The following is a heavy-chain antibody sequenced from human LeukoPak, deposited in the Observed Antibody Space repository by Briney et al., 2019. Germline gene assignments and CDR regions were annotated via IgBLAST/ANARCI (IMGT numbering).Heavy chain of an antibody. CDR2: IYNSGRT. D-gene: IGHD3-3*01. V-gene: IGHV4-39*01. CDR1: GGSISSSTYY. CDR3: ARLRDSLFDP. Sequence: SETLSLTCTVSGGSISSSTYYWGWICQPPGKGLEWIGSIYNSGRTYYNPSLKSRVTISVDTSKNQFSLKLSSVTAADTALYYCARLRDSLFDPWGQGTPVTVSS. J-gene: IGHJ5*02.